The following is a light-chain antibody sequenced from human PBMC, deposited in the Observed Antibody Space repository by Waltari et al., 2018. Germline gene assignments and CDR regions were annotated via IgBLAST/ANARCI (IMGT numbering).Light chain of an antibody. CDR1: ALPRKY. V-gene: IGLV3-10*01. CDR2: EDS. CDR3: YSADSTGLRV. J-gene: IGLJ1*01. Sequence: SYELTQPPSVSVSPGQTARITCSGHALPRKYAYWFQQKSGQAPRLVIYEDSKRPSGMPERFSGSSSGTVATLTISGAQVDDEADYYCYSADSTGLRVFGGGTTVVVL.